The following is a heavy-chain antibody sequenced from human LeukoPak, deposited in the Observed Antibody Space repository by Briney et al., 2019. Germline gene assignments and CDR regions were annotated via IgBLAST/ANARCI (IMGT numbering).Heavy chain of an antibody. CDR2: IKETGSEK. V-gene: IGHV3-7*01. CDR1: GFTFSSYW. D-gene: IGHD3-16*01. CDR3: ARESVPYAPGGDY. J-gene: IGHJ4*02. Sequence: GGSLRLSCAVSGFTFSSYWMTWVRQAPGKGLEWVANIKETGSEKNYVDSVKGRFTISRDNAKNSLYLQVDSLRAEDTAAYYCARESVPYAPGGDYWGQGTLVTVSS.